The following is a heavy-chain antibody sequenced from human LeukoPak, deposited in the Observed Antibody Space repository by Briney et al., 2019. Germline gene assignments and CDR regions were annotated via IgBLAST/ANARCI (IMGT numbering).Heavy chain of an antibody. V-gene: IGHV4-4*07. J-gene: IGHJ6*02. CDR2: IYTSGST. CDR1: GGSISSYY. D-gene: IGHD5-18*01. CDR3: ARGRRWGRGYSYGLERYYYYGMDV. Sequence: PSETLSLTCTVSGGSISSYYWSWIRQPAGKGLEWIGRIYTSGSTNYNPSLKSRVTMSVDTSKNQFSLKLSSVTAADTAVYYCARGRRWGRGYSYGLERYYYYGMDVWGQGTTVTVSS.